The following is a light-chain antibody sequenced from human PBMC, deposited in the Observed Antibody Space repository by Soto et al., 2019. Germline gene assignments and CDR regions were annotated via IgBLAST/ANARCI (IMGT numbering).Light chain of an antibody. V-gene: IGLV2-14*01. CDR1: STDVGRYNY. CDR2: DVS. J-gene: IGLJ1*01. Sequence: QSALTQPASVSGSPGHSITLSCTGTSTDVGRYNYVSWYQQHPGKAPKLMIYDVSNRPSGVSSRFSGSKSGITASLTISGLQAEDEADYYCSSYTSDSTYVFGTGTKVTVL. CDR3: SSYTSDSTYV.